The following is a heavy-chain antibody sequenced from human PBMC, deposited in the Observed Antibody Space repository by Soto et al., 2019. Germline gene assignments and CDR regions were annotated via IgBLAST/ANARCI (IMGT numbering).Heavy chain of an antibody. CDR1: GFTFDSYA. V-gene: IGHV3-9*01. Sequence: EVQLVESGGGLVQPGRSLRLSCVASGFTFDSYAMHWVRQAPGKGLEWVSGISWNSGSIGYEDSVKGRFTISRDNAQNSLYLERNSLRVEDTAFYYCVKDIHEQWLVSDFEYWGQGALVTVSS. CDR2: ISWNSGSI. CDR3: VKDIHEQWLVSDFEY. D-gene: IGHD6-19*01. J-gene: IGHJ4*02.